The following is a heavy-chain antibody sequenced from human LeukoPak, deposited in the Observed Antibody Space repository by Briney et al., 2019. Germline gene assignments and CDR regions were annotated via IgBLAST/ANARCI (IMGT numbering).Heavy chain of an antibody. CDR1: GYSFTNYW. CDR3: ARLASAWNFDY. J-gene: IGHJ4*02. D-gene: IGHD6-19*01. V-gene: IGHV5-51*01. Sequence: GESLKISCQGPGYSFTNYWIGWVRQMPGKDLEWMGIFSPGDSDSRYSPSFRGQVTISADKSISTVYLQWSSLKASDTAMYYCARLASAWNFDYWGQGTLVTVSS. CDR2: FSPGDSDS.